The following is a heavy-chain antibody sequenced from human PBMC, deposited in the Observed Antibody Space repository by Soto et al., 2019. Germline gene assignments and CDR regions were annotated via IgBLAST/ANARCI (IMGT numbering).Heavy chain of an antibody. CDR3: ARVGGYSYHLYGMDV. CDR2: IDHGGST. CDR1: GGSFSGYY. V-gene: IGHV4-34*01. J-gene: IGHJ6*02. Sequence: SETLSLTCAVYGGSFSGYYLSWIRQPPGKGLEWIGEIDHGGSTNYNPSLESRVTISFDTSRNQFSLKLKSVTAADTAVYFCARVGGYSYHLYGMDVWGQGTTVTVYS. D-gene: IGHD5-18*01.